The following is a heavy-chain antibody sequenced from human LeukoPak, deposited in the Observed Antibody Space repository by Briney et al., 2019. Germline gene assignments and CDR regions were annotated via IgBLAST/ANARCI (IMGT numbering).Heavy chain of an antibody. V-gene: IGHV5-51*01. CDR1: GYNFTNYW. CDR2: IYPGDSHT. Sequence: GESLKISCKGSGYNFTNYWIGWVRQMPGKGLEWMGIIYPGDSHTRYSPSFQGQVTISADKSISTAYLQWSSLKASDTAIYYCARHDPYSSGPSFDYWGQGTLVTVSS. D-gene: IGHD6-19*01. J-gene: IGHJ4*02. CDR3: ARHDPYSSGPSFDY.